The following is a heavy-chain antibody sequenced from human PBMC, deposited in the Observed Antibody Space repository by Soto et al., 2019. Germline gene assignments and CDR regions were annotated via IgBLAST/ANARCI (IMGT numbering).Heavy chain of an antibody. CDR2: IYSSENT. CDR3: AASCVACGGFNYYGMDV. Sequence: SETLCLTSTVAGGSIRSNGYSWGWISQHPGKGLEWIGYIYSSENTYYNPSLKSRVTISVDTSKNQFSLKLSSVTAADTAVYYCAASCVACGGFNYYGMDVWGQGTTVTVS. J-gene: IGHJ6*02. D-gene: IGHD5-12*01. CDR1: GGSIRSNGYS. V-gene: IGHV4-31*03.